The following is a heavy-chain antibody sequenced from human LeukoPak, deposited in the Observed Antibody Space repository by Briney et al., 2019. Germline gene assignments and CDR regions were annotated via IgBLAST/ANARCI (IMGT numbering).Heavy chain of an antibody. D-gene: IGHD3-22*01. CDR1: GYTFTSYD. V-gene: IGHV1-8*01. CDR2: MNPNSGNT. Sequence: ASVKVSCKASGYTFTSYDINWVRQATGQGLEWMGWMNPNSGNTGYAQKFQGRVTMTRNTSISTAYMELSSLRSEDTAVYYCARGDVDYYDSSGYSGGDCFDPWGQGTLVTVSS. J-gene: IGHJ5*02. CDR3: ARGDVDYYDSSGYSGGDCFDP.